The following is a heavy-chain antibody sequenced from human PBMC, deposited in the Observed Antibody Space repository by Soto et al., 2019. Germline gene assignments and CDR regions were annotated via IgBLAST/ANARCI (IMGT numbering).Heavy chain of an antibody. CDR1: GFTFSSYW. CDR3: AKRTSMSGNYYFDY. J-gene: IGHJ4*02. D-gene: IGHD3-10*01. CDR2: INSDGSSI. V-gene: IGHV3-74*01. Sequence: QPGGPLRLSCAASGFTFSSYWMHWVRQAPGKGLVWVARINSDGSSISYADSVKGRFTISRDNAKNTLYLQMNSLRDEDTAVYYCAKRTSMSGNYYFDYWGQGILVTVSS.